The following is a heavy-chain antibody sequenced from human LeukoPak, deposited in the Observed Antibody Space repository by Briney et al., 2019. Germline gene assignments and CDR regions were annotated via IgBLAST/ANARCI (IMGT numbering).Heavy chain of an antibody. CDR1: GGSISSYY. Sequence: SETLSLTCTVSGGSISSYYWSWIRQPPGKGLEWIGYIYYSGSTNYNPSLKSRVTISVDTSKNQFSLKLSSVTAADTAVYYCAKRTLVVPAAAQDAFDIWGQGTMVTVSS. CDR3: AKRTLVVPAAAQDAFDI. D-gene: IGHD2-2*01. V-gene: IGHV4-59*08. J-gene: IGHJ3*02. CDR2: IYYSGST.